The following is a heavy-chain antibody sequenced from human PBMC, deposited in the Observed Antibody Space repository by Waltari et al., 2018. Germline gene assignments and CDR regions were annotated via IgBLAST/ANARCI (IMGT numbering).Heavy chain of an antibody. CDR2: MFYNGSP. D-gene: IGHD6-19*01. CDR1: GGSITTYY. J-gene: IGHJ4*02. CDR3: ARDTMAVGYFDL. V-gene: IGHV4-59*01. Sequence: QVQLQESGPGLVKPSETLSLTCTVSGGSITTYYWTWIRQPPGRGLEWIGYMFYNGSPNYNPSLKSRVTISIDTSKNQVSLNLSSVTAADTAIYYCARDTMAVGYFDLWGQGTLVTVSS.